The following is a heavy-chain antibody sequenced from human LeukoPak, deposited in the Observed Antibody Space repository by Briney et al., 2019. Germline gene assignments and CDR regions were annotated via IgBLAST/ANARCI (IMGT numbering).Heavy chain of an antibody. J-gene: IGHJ4*02. D-gene: IGHD2-8*01. CDR1: GYTFTSYG. V-gene: IGHV1-18*01. CDR3: ARGHYCTNGVCYLHYFDY. CDR2: ISAYNGNT. Sequence: ASVTVSCKASGYTFTSYGISWVRQAPGQGLEWMGWISAYNGNTNYAQKLQGRVTMTTDTSTSTAYMELRSLRSDDTAVYYCARGHYCTNGVCYLHYFDYWGQGTLVTVSS.